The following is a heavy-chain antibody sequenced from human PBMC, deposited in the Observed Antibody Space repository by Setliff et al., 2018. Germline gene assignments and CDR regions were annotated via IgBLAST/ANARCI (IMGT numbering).Heavy chain of an antibody. CDR1: GGSLSDYY. CDR2: INHSGST. J-gene: IGHJ4*02. CDR3: RFWDGSYKNDY. Sequence: SSETLSLTCTVYGGSLSDYYWSWIRQPPGKGLEWIVEINHSGSTNYSPSLKSRVTISVDMSKNQLSLKLSPVTAADTAAYYCRFWDGSYKNDYLGQGTLVTVSS. V-gene: IGHV4-34*01. D-gene: IGHD3-3*01.